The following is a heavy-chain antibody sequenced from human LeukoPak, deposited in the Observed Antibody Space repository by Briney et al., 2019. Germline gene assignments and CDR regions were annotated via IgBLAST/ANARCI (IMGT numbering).Heavy chain of an antibody. V-gene: IGHV3-21*01. CDR1: GLTFSSYS. D-gene: IGHD6-6*01. CDR3: ARQYSSSPNFDY. J-gene: IGHJ4*02. Sequence: GGSLRLSCAASGLTFSSYSMNWVRQAPGKGLEWVSSISSSSSYIYYADSVKGRFTISRDNAKNSLYLQMNSLRAEDTAVYYCARQYSSSPNFDYWGQGTLVTVSS. CDR2: ISSSSSYI.